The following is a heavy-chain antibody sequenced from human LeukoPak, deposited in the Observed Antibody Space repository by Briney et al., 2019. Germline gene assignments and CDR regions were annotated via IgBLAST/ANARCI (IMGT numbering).Heavy chain of an antibody. CDR2: IYHSGST. Sequence: SETLSLTCAVSGYSISSGFYWGWIRQPPGKGLEWIGSIYHSGSTYFNPSLKSRVTISVDTSKNQFSLKLSSVTAADTAVYYCAGDLGYTSSSPFWYFDLWDRGTLVTVSS. V-gene: IGHV4-38-2*02. J-gene: IGHJ2*01. CDR1: GYSISSGFY. D-gene: IGHD6-6*01. CDR3: AGDLGYTSSSPFWYFDL.